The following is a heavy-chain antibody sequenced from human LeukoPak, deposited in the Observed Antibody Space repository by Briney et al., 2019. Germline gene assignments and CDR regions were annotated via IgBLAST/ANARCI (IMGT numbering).Heavy chain of an antibody. CDR2: ISSSSSYI. CDR3: AREVQGSGSYQEDHFDY. D-gene: IGHD3-10*01. V-gene: IGHV3-21*01. CDR1: GFSFTNYS. Sequence: GGSLRLSCAASGFSFTNYSMNWVRQAPGKGLEWVSSISSSSSYIYYADSVKGRFTISRDNAKNSLYLQMNSLRAEDTAVYYCAREVQGSGSYQEDHFDYWGQGTLVTVSS. J-gene: IGHJ4*02.